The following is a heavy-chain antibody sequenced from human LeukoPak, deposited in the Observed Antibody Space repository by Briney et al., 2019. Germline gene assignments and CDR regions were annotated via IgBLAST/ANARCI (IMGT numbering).Heavy chain of an antibody. CDR3: ARRFNYYDSRAYYEGFYFDY. Sequence: ASVKVSCKASGYTFTSYGISWVRQAPGQGLERMGWISAYAQKFQGRVTMTTDTSTSTAYMELRSLRSDDTAVYYCARRFNYYDSRAYYEGFYFDYWGQGTLVTVSS. D-gene: IGHD3-22*01. CDR2: ISAY. V-gene: IGHV1-18*01. J-gene: IGHJ4*02. CDR1: GYTFTSYG.